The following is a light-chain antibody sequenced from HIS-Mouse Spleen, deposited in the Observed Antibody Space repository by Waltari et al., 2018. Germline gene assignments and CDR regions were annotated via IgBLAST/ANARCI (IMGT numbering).Light chain of an antibody. V-gene: IGKV1-6*01. CDR2: AAS. CDR3: LQDYKYPRT. Sequence: AIQMTQSPSSLSASVGDRVTITCRASQGIRNDLGWYQQKPGKAPKLLIYAASSVQSGVPSRFSGSRSGTDFTLTISSLQPEDFATYYCLQDYKYPRTFGQGTKVEIK. CDR1: QGIRND. J-gene: IGKJ1*01.